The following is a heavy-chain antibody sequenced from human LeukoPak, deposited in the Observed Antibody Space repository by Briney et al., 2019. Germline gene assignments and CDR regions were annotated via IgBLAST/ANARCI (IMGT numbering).Heavy chain of an antibody. Sequence: SETLSLTCTVSGSSISSYLWSWIRQPPGKGLEWIGHIYNTGNINDNPSLKSRVTMSLDAPNNQFSLKLSSVTTEDTAVYYCTRGIPLTSPTMGWFDPWGPGILVIVSS. CDR1: GSSISSYL. CDR3: TRGIPLTSPTMGWFDP. D-gene: IGHD3-10*01. CDR2: IYNTGNI. J-gene: IGHJ5*02. V-gene: IGHV4-59*01.